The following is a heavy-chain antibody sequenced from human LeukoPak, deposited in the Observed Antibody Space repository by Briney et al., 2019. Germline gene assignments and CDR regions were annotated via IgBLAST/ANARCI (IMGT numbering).Heavy chain of an antibody. D-gene: IGHD5-18*01. V-gene: IGHV4-38-2*02. CDR1: GYSISSGYY. Sequence: PSETLSLTCTVSGYSISSGYYWGWIRQPPGKGLEWIGSIYHSGSTYYNPSLKSRVTILVDTSKNQFSLKLSSVTAADTAVYYCARDGVGYSYGYSDYWGQGTLVTVSS. CDR3: ARDGVGYSYGYSDY. CDR2: IYHSGST. J-gene: IGHJ4*02.